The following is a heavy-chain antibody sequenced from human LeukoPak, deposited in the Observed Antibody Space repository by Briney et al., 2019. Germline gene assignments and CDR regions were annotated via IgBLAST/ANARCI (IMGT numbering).Heavy chain of an antibody. CDR1: GYTFTGYY. J-gene: IGHJ6*04. V-gene: IGHV1-2*04. CDR2: INPNSGGT. Sequence: ASVKVSCKASGYTFTGYYMHWVRQAPGQGLEWMGWINPNSGGTNYAQKFQGWATMTRDTSISTAYMELSRLRSDDTAVYYCARGEKTPDYYYYYGMDVWGKGTTVTVSS. CDR3: ARGEKTPDYYYYYGMDV.